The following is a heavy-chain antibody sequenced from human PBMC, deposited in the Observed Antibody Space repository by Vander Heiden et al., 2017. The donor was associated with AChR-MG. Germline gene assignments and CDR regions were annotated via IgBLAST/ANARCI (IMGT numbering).Heavy chain of an antibody. D-gene: IGHD3-10*01. CDR3: ARDAGGGFEAGY. CDR1: GFTFSSYS. J-gene: IGHJ4*02. CDR2: ISSSSSYI. Sequence: EVQLVESGGGLVKPGGSLRLSCAASGFTFSSYSMNWVRQAPGKGLEWVSSISSSSSYIYYADSVKGRFTISRDNAKNSLYLQMNSLRAEDTAVYYCARDAGGGFEAGYWGQGTLVTVSS. V-gene: IGHV3-21*01.